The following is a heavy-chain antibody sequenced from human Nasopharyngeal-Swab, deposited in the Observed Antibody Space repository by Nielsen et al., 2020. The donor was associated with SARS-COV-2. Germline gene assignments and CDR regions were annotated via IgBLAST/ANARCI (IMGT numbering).Heavy chain of an antibody. CDR1: GYIFTSYW. D-gene: IGHD1-26*01. CDR3: VRWAFSASYCYFDY. CDR2: IYPADSDS. Sequence: GESLKISCKGSGYIFTSYWIGWVRQMPGKGLEWMGIIYPADSDSRHSLSFQGQVSISVDKSISTAYLQWNTLKASDTAIYYCVRWAFSASYCYFDYWGPGTLVTVSS. V-gene: IGHV5-51*01. J-gene: IGHJ4*02.